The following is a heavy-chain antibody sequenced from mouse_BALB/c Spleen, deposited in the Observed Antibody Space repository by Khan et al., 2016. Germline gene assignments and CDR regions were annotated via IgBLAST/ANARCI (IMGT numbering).Heavy chain of an antibody. D-gene: IGHD1-1*01. CDR2: INPDSSKT. CDR1: GFAFSSYW. J-gene: IGHJ3*01. Sequence: EVKLLESGGGLVQPGGSLKLSCAASGFAFSSYWMSWVRQAPGKGLEWIGEINPDSSKTTYTPSLKDKFIMSRDDGKDTLYLQVSKVRSEDAALYYSARADSITGFGYWGQGTLVTVSA. CDR3: ARADSITGFGY. V-gene: IGHV4-1*02.